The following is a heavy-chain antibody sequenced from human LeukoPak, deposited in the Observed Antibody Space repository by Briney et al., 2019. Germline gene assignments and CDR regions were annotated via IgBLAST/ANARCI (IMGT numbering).Heavy chain of an antibody. CDR1: GFTFSSYA. CDR3: AKDLYYYDSSGYQTRMDV. V-gene: IGHV3-23*01. J-gene: IGHJ6*02. CDR2: ISGSGGST. D-gene: IGHD3-22*01. Sequence: GGSLRLSCAASGFTFSSYAMSWVRQAPGKGLEWVSAISGSGGSTYYADSVKGRFTISRDNSKNTLYLQMNSLRAEDTAVYYCAKDLYYYDSSGYQTRMDVWGQGTTVTVSS.